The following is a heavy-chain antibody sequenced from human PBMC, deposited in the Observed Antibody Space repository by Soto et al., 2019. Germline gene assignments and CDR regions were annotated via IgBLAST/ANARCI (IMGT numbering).Heavy chain of an antibody. J-gene: IGHJ6*02. CDR2: TYYRSKWYN. Sequence: SETLSLTCAISGDSVSSNSAAWNWTRQSPSRGLEWLGRTYYRSKWYNDYAVSVKSRITINPDTSKNQFSLQLNSVTPEDTAVYYCARDMGAEQYYYYYGMDVWGQGTTVTVSS. CDR1: GDSVSSNSAA. V-gene: IGHV6-1*01. CDR3: ARDMGAEQYYYYYGMDV. D-gene: IGHD1-26*01.